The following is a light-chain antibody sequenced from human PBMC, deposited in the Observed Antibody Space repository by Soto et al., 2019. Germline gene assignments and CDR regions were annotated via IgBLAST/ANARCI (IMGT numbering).Light chain of an antibody. CDR1: ESVSSN. CDR3: QQYNSWPPYT. J-gene: IGKJ2*01. CDR2: GAS. V-gene: IGKV3-15*01. Sequence: EIVMTQSPATLSVSPGERVTVSCRASESVSSNLAWYQQKAGQAPRLLIYGASTRATGIPARFSGSGSGTEFTLTISTLQSEDVAIYYCQQYNSWPPYTFGQGTKLE.